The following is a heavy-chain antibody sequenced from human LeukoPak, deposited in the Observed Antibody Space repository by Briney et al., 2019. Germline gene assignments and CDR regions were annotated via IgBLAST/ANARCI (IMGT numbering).Heavy chain of an antibody. CDR3: ARGAQVNIAATQTSAFDI. Sequence: SETLSLTCAVYGGSFSGYYWCWIRQPPGKGLEWIGEINHSGSTNYNPSLKGRVTISVDTSKNQFSLKLSSVTAADTAVYYCARGAQVNIAATQTSAFDIWGQGTMVTVSS. J-gene: IGHJ3*02. CDR2: INHSGST. V-gene: IGHV4-34*01. D-gene: IGHD6-13*01. CDR1: GGSFSGYY.